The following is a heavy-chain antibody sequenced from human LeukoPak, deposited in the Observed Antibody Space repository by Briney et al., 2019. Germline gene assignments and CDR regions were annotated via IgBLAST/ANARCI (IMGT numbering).Heavy chain of an antibody. D-gene: IGHD3-16*02. V-gene: IGHV3-33*01. CDR1: GFTFSSYG. CDR2: IWYDGSNK. Sequence: GRSLRLSCAASGFTFSSYGMHWVRQAPGKGLEWVAVIWYDGSNKYYADSVKGRFTISRDNSKNTLYLQMNSLSAEDTAVYYCARDHSYLIDYWGQGTLVTVSS. J-gene: IGHJ4*02. CDR3: ARDHSYLIDY.